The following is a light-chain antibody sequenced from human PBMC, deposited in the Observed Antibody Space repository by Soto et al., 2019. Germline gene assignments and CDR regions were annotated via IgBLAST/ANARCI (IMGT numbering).Light chain of an antibody. CDR3: SSYASSNTLL. V-gene: IGLV2-14*01. J-gene: IGLJ2*01. Sequence: QSALTQPAYVSGSPGQLITISCTGTTSDVGDYNFVSWYQQHPGIAPKLMIYDVSSRPSGVSHRFSGSKSGNTASLTISGIQAEDEADYYCSSYASSNTLLFGGGTKLTVL. CDR1: TSDVGDYNF. CDR2: DVS.